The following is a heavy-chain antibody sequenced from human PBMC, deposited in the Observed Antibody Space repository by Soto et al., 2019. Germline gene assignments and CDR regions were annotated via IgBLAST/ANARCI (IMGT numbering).Heavy chain of an antibody. D-gene: IGHD5-12*01. CDR1: GGSISSGGYS. V-gene: IGHV4-30-2*01. CDR3: ARESRYGPLNWFDP. CDR2: IYHSGST. J-gene: IGHJ5*02. Sequence: QLQLQESGSGLVKPSQTLSLTCAVSGGSISSGGYSWSWIRQPPGKGLEWIGYIYHSGSTYYNPSLKSRVNISVDRSKNQFSLKLSSVTAADTAVYYCARESRYGPLNWFDPWGQGTLVTVSS.